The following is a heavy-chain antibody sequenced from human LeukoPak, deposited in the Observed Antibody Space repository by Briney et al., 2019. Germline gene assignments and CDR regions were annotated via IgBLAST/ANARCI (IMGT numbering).Heavy chain of an antibody. V-gene: IGHV3-23*01. Sequence: GGSLRLSCAASGFTFSSYAVTWVRQAPGRGLEWVSVVSNSVDGGFTYYADSVKGRFTISRDNSKNTLYLQMNNLRADDTAVYYCAKMGGCCSGGSCYSWYFDYWGQGTPVTVSS. CDR1: GFTFSSYA. J-gene: IGHJ4*02. D-gene: IGHD2-15*01. CDR3: AKMGGCCSGGSCYSWYFDY. CDR2: VSNSVDGGFT.